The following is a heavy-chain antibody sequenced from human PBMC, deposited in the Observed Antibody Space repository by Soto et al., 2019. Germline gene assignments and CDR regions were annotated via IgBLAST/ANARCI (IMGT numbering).Heavy chain of an antibody. Sequence: SETLSLTCAVSGGSISSYYWSWIRQPAGKGLEWIGRIYTSGSTNYNPSLKSRVTMSVDTSKNQFSLKLSSVTAADTAVYYCARVGKQWLTIDYWGQGTLVTVSS. V-gene: IGHV4-4*07. CDR2: IYTSGST. CDR1: GGSISSYY. D-gene: IGHD6-19*01. CDR3: ARVGKQWLTIDY. J-gene: IGHJ4*02.